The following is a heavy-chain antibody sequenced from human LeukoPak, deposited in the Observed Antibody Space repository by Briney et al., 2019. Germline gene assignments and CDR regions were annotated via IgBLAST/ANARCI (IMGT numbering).Heavy chain of an antibody. J-gene: IGHJ5*02. V-gene: IGHV3-11*05. CDR2: ISTTSTYT. CDR3: ARDWYCSSSICYTDRNWFDP. Sequence: GGSLRLSCAASGFTFSDYYMSWIRQAPGKGLEWVSYISTTSTYTGYADSVKGRFTISRDNAKNLLYPQMNSLRPEDTAVYYCARDWYCSSSICYTDRNWFDPWGQGTLVTVSS. CDR1: GFTFSDYY. D-gene: IGHD2-2*02.